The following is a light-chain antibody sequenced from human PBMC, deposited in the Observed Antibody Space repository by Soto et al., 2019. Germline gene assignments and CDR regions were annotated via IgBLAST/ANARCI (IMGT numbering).Light chain of an antibody. CDR1: SSNIGVYD. CDR2: GST. Sequence: QSVLTQPPSVSGAPGQRVTISCSGSSSNIGVYDVHWLQRLPGTAPKVLIYGSTNRLPGVPDRFSGSKSGTSAFLAITGLQAEDEAEYYCQSYDTGLRDHWVFGGGTKLTVL. CDR3: QSYDTGLRDHWV. J-gene: IGLJ3*02. V-gene: IGLV1-40*01.